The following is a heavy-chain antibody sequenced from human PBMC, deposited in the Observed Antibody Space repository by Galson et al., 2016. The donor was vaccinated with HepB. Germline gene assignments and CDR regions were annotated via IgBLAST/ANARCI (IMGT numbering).Heavy chain of an antibody. J-gene: IGHJ6*03. V-gene: IGHV1-69*06. D-gene: IGHD5-18*01. Sequence: SVKVSCKASGGSFSNYAISWVRQAPGQGLEWMGRIIPTFGTTDYARKFQGRVTITADTSTTTAYMELSSLRSEDTAVYYCARADAVETVKYYYYYMDVWGQGTTVTVSS. CDR3: ARADAVETVKYYYYYMDV. CDR1: GGSFSNYA. CDR2: IIPTFGTT.